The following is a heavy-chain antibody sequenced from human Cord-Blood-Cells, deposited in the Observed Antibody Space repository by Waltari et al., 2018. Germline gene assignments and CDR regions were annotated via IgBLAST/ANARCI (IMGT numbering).Heavy chain of an antibody. CDR2: MNPNSGNT. CDR3: AREGAGSFDY. D-gene: IGHD3-10*01. J-gene: IGHJ4*02. V-gene: IGHV1-8*03. Sequence: QVQLVQSGAAVKKPGASVKVSCPASGSTFTSYDINRVRQATGQGLEWMGMMNPNSGNTGYAQKFQGRVTITRNTSISTAYMELSSLRSEDTAVYYCAREGAGSFDYWGQGTLVTVSS. CDR1: GSTFTSYD.